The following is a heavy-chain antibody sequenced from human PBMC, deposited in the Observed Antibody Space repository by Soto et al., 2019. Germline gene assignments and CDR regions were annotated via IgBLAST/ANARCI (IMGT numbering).Heavy chain of an antibody. V-gene: IGHV1-2*02. J-gene: IGHJ4*02. CDR1: GHTFTGHH. D-gene: IGHD2-21*02. CDR2: IDLDIGDT. Sequence: QVQMVQSGAEVKKPGASVKVSCKASGHTFTGHHMHWVRQAPGQGLEWMGLIDLDIGDTKYAQKFQCRVTSTSDTYITTAYMELRGLRSDDTAVYYCALEPTGTAGFDYWGQGTLVTVSS. CDR3: ALEPTGTAGFDY.